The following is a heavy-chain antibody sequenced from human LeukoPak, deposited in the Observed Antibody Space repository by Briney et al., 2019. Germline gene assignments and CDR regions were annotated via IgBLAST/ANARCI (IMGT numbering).Heavy chain of an antibody. J-gene: IGHJ5*02. CDR1: GGSFSGYS. CDR3: ARVYVTVVRGSWFDP. V-gene: IGHV4-34*01. Sequence: SETLSLTCAVFGGSFSGYSWTWIRQPPGQGLEWIGEITDTGSTNYNRSLTSRLTISLDTSQNQLSLTLRSVTAADTAVYYCARVYVTVVRGSWFDPWGQGTLVTVSS. CDR2: ITDTGST. D-gene: IGHD3-10*01.